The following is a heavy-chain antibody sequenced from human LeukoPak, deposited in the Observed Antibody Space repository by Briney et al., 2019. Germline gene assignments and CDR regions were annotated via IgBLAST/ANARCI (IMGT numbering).Heavy chain of an antibody. CDR2: IYYSGST. J-gene: IGHJ4*02. Sequence: PLETLSLTCTVSGGSISSGDYYWSWIRQPPGKGLEWIGYIYYSGSTYYNPSLKSRVTISVDTSKNQFSLKLSFVTAADTAVYYCARDFWSGYWSFDYWGQGTLVTVSS. CDR3: ARDFWSGYWSFDY. V-gene: IGHV4-30-4*01. D-gene: IGHD3-3*01. CDR1: GGSISSGDYY.